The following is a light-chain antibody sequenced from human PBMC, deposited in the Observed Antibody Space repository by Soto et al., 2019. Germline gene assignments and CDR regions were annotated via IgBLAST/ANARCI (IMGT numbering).Light chain of an antibody. CDR1: TGAVTSGYY. CDR3: LLYYGGQMGV. CDR2: STS. V-gene: IGLV7-43*01. Sequence: QAVVTQEPSLTVSPGGTVTLTCASSTGAVTSGYYPNWFQQKPGQAPRALIYSTSNKYSWTPARCSGSLLGGKAALTLSGVQPGDEAEYYCLLYYGGQMGVFGGGTKLTVL. J-gene: IGLJ2*01.